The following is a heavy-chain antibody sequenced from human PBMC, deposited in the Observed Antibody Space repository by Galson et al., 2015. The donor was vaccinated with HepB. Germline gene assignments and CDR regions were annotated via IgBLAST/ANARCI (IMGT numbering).Heavy chain of an antibody. Sequence: SLRLSCAASGFTFNDYAMHWVRQAPGKGLEWVSGISWNSGSIGYTDSVKGRFTISRDNAKNSLYLQMNSLRVEDTAFYYCAKDKEIPAAGAVYDHWGQGTLVTVSS. CDR1: GFTFNDYA. J-gene: IGHJ4*02. CDR3: AKDKEIPAAGAVYDH. CDR2: ISWNSGSI. D-gene: IGHD6-13*01. V-gene: IGHV3-9*01.